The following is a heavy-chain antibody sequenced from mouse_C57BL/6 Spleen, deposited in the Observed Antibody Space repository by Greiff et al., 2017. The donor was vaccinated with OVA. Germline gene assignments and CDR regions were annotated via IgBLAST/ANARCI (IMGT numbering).Heavy chain of an antibody. CDR2: IYPGSGST. CDR1: GYTFTSYW. D-gene: IGHD1-1*01. Sequence: QVQLQQSGAELVKPGASVKMSCKASGYTFTSYWITWVKQRPGQGLEWIGDIYPGSGSTNYNEKFKSKATLTVDTSSSTAYMQLSSLTSEDSAVYYCAREGLFGSSPMDYWGQGTSVTVSS. J-gene: IGHJ4*01. V-gene: IGHV1-55*01. CDR3: AREGLFGSSPMDY.